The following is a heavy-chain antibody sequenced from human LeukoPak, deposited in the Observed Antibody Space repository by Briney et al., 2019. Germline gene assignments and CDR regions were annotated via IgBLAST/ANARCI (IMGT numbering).Heavy chain of an antibody. J-gene: IGHJ4*02. CDR3: TSGGYCTSTSCYGVY. CDR1: GFTFSGSA. V-gene: IGHV3-73*01. CDR2: IRNKTNSYAT. Sequence: GGSLRLSCAASGFTFSGSAMHWVRQASGKGLDWVGRIRNKTNSYATAYAASVKGRFTISRDDSKNTAYLQMNSLKTEDTGVYYCTSGGYCTSTSCYGVYWGQGTLSPSPQ. D-gene: IGHD2-2*01.